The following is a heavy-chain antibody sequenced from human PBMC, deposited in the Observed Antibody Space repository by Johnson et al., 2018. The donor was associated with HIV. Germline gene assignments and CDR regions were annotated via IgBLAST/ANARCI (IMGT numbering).Heavy chain of an antibody. V-gene: IGHV3-23*01. J-gene: IGHJ3*02. CDR1: GFTFSSYA. Sequence: VQLLESGGGLIQPGGSLRLSCEASGFTFSSYAMNWVRQAPGKGLEWVSAISGRGGSTYYADSVKGRFTISRDNSKNTLYLQMNSLRAEDTAVYYCARGYTIGAFDIWGQGTMVTVSS. D-gene: IGHD3-3*01. CDR3: ARGYTIGAFDI. CDR2: ISGRGGST.